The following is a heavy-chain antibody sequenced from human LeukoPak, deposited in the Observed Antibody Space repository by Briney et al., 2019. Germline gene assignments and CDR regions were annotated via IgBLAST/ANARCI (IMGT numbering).Heavy chain of an antibody. Sequence: SSQTLSLTCTVSGDSISSTSYYWSWIRQPAGKGLEWIGRIYTSGSSDYNPSLKSRVTISVDTSKNHFSLKLSSVTAVDTAVYYCARGYSGYGTRFDPWGQGTLVTVSS. V-gene: IGHV4-61*02. D-gene: IGHD5-12*01. J-gene: IGHJ5*02. CDR2: IYTSGSS. CDR1: GDSISSTSYY. CDR3: ARGYSGYGTRFDP.